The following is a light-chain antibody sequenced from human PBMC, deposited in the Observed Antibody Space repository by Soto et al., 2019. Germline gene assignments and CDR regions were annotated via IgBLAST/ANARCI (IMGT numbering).Light chain of an antibody. J-gene: IGLJ3*02. CDR1: SSDVGTYDY. CDR2: YVN. V-gene: IGLV2-11*01. Sequence: QAVVTQPRSVSGSPGQSVTISCTGASSDVGTYDYVSWHQQHPGKAPKLIIFYVNKRPSGVPDRFSGSRSGNTASLTISGLQAEDEADYYCCSYAGTYSWVFGGGTKLTVL. CDR3: CSYAGTYSWV.